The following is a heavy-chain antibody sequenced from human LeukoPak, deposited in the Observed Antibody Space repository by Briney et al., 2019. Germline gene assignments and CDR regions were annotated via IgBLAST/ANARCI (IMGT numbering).Heavy chain of an antibody. CDR2: IKQDGSEK. Sequence: ANIKQDGSEKYYVDSVKGRFTISRDNAKNSLYLQMNTLRAEDTAVYYCATDRGYAGWYFDYWGQGTLVTVSS. V-gene: IGHV3-7*01. CDR3: ATDRGYAGWYFDY. J-gene: IGHJ4*02. D-gene: IGHD5-12*01.